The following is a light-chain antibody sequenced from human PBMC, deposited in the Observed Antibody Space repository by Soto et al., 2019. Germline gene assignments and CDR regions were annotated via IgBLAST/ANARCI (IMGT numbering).Light chain of an antibody. CDR1: SSNIEKNS. CDR2: DTN. Sequence: QSVLTQPPSVSAAPGETVTISCSGSSSNIEKNSVSWHQQLPGAAPKLLIYDTNRRPSGIPDRFYGSKSGTSAALDITGLQTGDEADYYCGTWDSSLTSVVFGGGTKLTVL. CDR3: GTWDSSLTSVV. V-gene: IGLV1-51*01. J-gene: IGLJ2*01.